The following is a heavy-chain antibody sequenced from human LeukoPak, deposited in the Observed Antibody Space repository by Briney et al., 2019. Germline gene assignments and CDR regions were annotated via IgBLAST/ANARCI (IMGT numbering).Heavy chain of an antibody. J-gene: IGHJ4*02. CDR1: GYNFFTYG. CDR2: ISPHNGNA. CDR3: ARDLGYCTNGVCHTRFDY. Sequence: ASVKVSCKASGYNFFTYGITWVRQAPGQGLEWMGWISPHNGNANYAQKFQDRVIMTTDTSTNTAFMEVRSLRSDDTAVYYCARDLGYCTNGVCHTRFDYWGQGTLVAVSS. D-gene: IGHD2-8*01. V-gene: IGHV1-18*01.